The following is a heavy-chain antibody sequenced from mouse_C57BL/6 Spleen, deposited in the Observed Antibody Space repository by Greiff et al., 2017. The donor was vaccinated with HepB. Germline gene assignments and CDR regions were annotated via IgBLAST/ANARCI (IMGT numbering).Heavy chain of an antibody. D-gene: IGHD1-1*01. J-gene: IGHJ1*03. CDR3: ARESLYYGSSYGYFDV. Sequence: EVQVVESGPGLVKPSQTVFLTCTVTGISITTGNYRWSWIRQFPGNKLEWIGYIYYSGTITYNPSLTSRTTITRDTPKNQFFLEMNSLTAEDTATYYCARESLYYGSSYGYFDVWGTGTTVTVSS. CDR2: IYYSGTI. CDR1: GISITTGNYR. V-gene: IGHV3-5*01.